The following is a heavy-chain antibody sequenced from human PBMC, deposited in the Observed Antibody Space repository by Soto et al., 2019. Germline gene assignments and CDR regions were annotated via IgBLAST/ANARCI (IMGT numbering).Heavy chain of an antibody. CDR1: GGTFSSYA. V-gene: IGHV1-69*13. CDR3: ARGQKVEGDEYYYYYGMDV. J-gene: IGHJ6*02. Sequence: SVKVSCKASGGTFSSYAISWVRQAPGQGLEWMGGIIPIFGTANYAQKFQGRVTITADESTSTAYMELSSLRSEDTAVYYCARGQKVEGDEYYYYYGMDVWGQGTTVTVSS. CDR2: IIPIFGTA. D-gene: IGHD2-21*02.